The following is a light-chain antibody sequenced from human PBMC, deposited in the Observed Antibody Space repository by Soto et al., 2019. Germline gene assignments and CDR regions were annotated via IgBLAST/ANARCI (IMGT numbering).Light chain of an antibody. CDR3: QQYNFYTWT. V-gene: IGKV1-5*03. J-gene: IGKJ1*01. Sequence: DIQMTQSPSTLSASMGDRVTITCRASQDIDIWLAWYQQKPGKAPKFLISRASILERGVPSRFSGSGSGTEFTLTISSLQPDDFATYYCQQYNFYTWTFGQGTKVEIK. CDR2: RAS. CDR1: QDIDIW.